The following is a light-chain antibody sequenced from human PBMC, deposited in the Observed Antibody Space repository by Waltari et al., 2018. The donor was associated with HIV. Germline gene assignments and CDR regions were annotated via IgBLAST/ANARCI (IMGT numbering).Light chain of an antibody. CDR2: WAS. Sequence: DTVMTQSPDSLAVSLGERATINCKSSQSVLSSSNNKNYLAWYQQKPGQPPKLLIYWASTRESGVPDRFSGSGSGTDFTLTISSLQAEDVAVYYCQQYYSTPPYSFGQGTKLEIK. CDR1: QSVLSSSNNKNY. J-gene: IGKJ2*03. CDR3: QQYYSTPPYS. V-gene: IGKV4-1*01.